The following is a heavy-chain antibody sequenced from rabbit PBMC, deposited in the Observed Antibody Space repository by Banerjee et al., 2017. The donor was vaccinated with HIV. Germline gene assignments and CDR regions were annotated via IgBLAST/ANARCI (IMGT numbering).Heavy chain of an antibody. CDR3: ARDLTGVTGWNFNL. V-gene: IGHV1S40*01. CDR1: GFSYSGGYD. J-gene: IGHJ4*01. D-gene: IGHD7-1*01. CDR2: IYTGHGGT. Sequence: QSLEESGGDLVKPGASLTLTCKASGFSYSGGYDMCWVRQAPGKGLEWIACIYTGHGGTYYASWARGRFTISKTSWTTVTLQMTSLTAADTATYFCARDLTGVTGWNFNLWGPGTLVTVS.